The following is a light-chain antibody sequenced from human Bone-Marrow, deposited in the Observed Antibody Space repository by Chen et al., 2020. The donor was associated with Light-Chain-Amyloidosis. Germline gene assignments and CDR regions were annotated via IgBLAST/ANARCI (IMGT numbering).Light chain of an antibody. CDR3: QQSYTSPPWT. J-gene: IGKJ1*01. CDR1: QNIYTY. CDR2: SAS. V-gene: IGKV1-39*01. Sequence: DIQMTQSPSSLSASVGDRVTITCRASQNIYTYLNWYQQKPGKAPNLLIYSASTLQSGVPSRFSGSGSETHFTLTISGLQPEDSATYYCQQSYTSPPWTFGQGTKVEVK.